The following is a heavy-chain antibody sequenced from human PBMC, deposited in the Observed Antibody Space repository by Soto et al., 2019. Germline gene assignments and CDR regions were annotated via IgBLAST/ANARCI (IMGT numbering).Heavy chain of an antibody. CDR1: GGSISSGGYY. CDR3: ARDIYYYGSGNAPFYYYYGMDV. CDR2: IYYSGST. Sequence: QVQLQESGPGLVKPSQTLSLTCTVSGGSISSGGYYWSWIRQHPGKGLEWIGYIYYSGSTYYNPSLKSRLTISVDTSKNQFSLKLSSVTAADTAVYYCARDIYYYGSGNAPFYYYYGMDVWGQGTTVTVSS. J-gene: IGHJ6*02. V-gene: IGHV4-31*03. D-gene: IGHD3-10*01.